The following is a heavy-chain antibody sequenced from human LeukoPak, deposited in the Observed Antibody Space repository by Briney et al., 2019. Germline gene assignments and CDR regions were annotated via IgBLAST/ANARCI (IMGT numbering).Heavy chain of an antibody. CDR1: GYTFTGYY. J-gene: IGHJ5*02. Sequence: GASVKVSCKASGYTFTGYYMHWVRQAPGQGLEWMGWINPNSGGTNYAQKFQGRVTVTRDTSISTAYMELSRLRSDDTAVYYCARDYGDYGDLNWFDPWGQGTLVTVSS. CDR2: INPNSGGT. V-gene: IGHV1-2*02. CDR3: ARDYGDYGDLNWFDP. D-gene: IGHD4-17*01.